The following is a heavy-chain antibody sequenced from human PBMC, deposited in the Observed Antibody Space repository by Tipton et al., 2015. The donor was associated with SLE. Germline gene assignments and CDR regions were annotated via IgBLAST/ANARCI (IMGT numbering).Heavy chain of an antibody. D-gene: IGHD1-26*01. CDR2: INHSGST. V-gene: IGHV4-34*01. J-gene: IGHJ4*02. Sequence: LRLSCAVYGGSFSGYYWSWIRQPPGKGLEWIGEINHSGSTNYNPSLKSRVTISVDTSKNQFSLKLSSVTAADTAVYYCARDFKGIVADYFDYWGQGTLVTVSS. CDR1: GGSFSGYY. CDR3: ARDFKGIVADYFDY.